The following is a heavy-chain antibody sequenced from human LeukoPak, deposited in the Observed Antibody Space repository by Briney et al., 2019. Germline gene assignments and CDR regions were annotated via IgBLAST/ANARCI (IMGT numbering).Heavy chain of an antibody. J-gene: IGHJ5*02. CDR3: AKAPRSGWNWFDP. CDR1: GFTFSSYA. V-gene: IGHV3-23*01. D-gene: IGHD6-19*01. CDR2: ISGSGGST. Sequence: SGGSLRLSYAASGFTFSSYAMSWVRQAPGKGLEWVSAISGSGGSTYYADSVKGRFTISRDNSKNTLYLQMNSLRAEDTAVYYCAKAPRSGWNWFDPWGQGTLVTVSS.